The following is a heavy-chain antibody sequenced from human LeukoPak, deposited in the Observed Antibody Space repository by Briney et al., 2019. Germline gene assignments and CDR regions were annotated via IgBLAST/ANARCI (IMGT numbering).Heavy chain of an antibody. V-gene: IGHV4-61*02. CDR1: GGSISSGSYY. Sequence: SETLSLTCTVSGGSISSGSYYWSWLRQPAGKGLEWIGRIYTSGSTNYNPSLKSRVTISVDTSKNQFSLKLSSVTAADTAVYYCARLASRYYYYYMDVWGKGTTVTISS. J-gene: IGHJ6*03. CDR3: ARLASRYYYYYMDV. CDR2: IYTSGST. D-gene: IGHD2-2*01.